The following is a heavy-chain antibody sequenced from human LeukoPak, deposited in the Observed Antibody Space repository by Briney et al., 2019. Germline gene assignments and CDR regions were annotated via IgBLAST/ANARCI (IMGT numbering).Heavy chain of an antibody. CDR1: GFTFSSYS. J-gene: IGHJ4*02. CDR3: ARTYGSGSLDY. CDR2: ISRSSSTI. V-gene: IGHV3-48*01. Sequence: GGSLRLSCAASGFTFSSYSMNWVRQAPGKGLEWVSYISSSSTTTYISRSSSTIYYADSVKGRFTISRDNAKNSLYLQMNSLRAEDTAVYYCARTYGSGSLDYGGQGTLVTVSS. D-gene: IGHD2-15*01.